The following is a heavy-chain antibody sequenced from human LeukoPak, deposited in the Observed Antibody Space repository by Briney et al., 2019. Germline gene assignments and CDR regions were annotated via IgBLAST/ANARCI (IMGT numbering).Heavy chain of an antibody. Sequence: PSETLSLTCAVYGGSFSGYYWSWIRQPLGKGLEWIGEINHSGSTNYNPSLKSRVTISVDTSKNQFSLKLSSVTAADTAVYYCARADIVVVPAVQFDYWGQGTLVTVSS. CDR3: ARADIVVVPAVQFDY. CDR1: GGSFSGYY. J-gene: IGHJ4*02. CDR2: INHSGST. V-gene: IGHV4-34*01. D-gene: IGHD2-2*01.